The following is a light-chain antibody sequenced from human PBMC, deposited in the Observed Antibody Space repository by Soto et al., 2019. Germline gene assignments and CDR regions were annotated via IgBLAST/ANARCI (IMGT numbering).Light chain of an antibody. CDR3: QQYNFWPTWA. CDR2: GAS. V-gene: IGKV3-15*01. Sequence: EVLFTQSAATLSLFPVGISTLSCRPSESVSSNLAWYQQKPGQAPRLLIYGASTRATGIPDRFRGSGSGTEFTLTISSLQPEDCAVYYCQQYNFWPTWAFGQGTKVDIK. CDR1: ESVSSN. J-gene: IGKJ1*01.